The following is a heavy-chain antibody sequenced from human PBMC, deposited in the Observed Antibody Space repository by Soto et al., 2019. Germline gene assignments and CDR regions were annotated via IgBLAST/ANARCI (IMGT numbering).Heavy chain of an antibody. CDR3: GCVPSQPPTSIFGVIIGMGWGNGSVEYWALEE. D-gene: IGHD3-3*01. CDR2: ILPILGIP. CDR1: GGTFSSYT. V-gene: IGHV1-69*02. Sequence: QVQLVQSGAEVKKPGSSVKVSCKASGGTFSSYTISWVRQAPGQGLEWMGMILPILGIPNYAQTFQGRVTITDDKSPGTAPMVLGSLRYADPAVFYCGCVPSQPPTSIFGVIIGMGWGNGSVEYWALEEWGQGTLVTVSS. J-gene: IGHJ4*02.